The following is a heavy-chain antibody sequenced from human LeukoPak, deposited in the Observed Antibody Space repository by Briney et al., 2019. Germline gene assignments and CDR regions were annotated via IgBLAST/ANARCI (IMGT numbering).Heavy chain of an antibody. J-gene: IGHJ4*02. V-gene: IGHV3-30*07. D-gene: IGHD4-17*01. CDR3: ARASYGDYARFDY. CDR1: GFTFSSYA. Sequence: PGGSLRLSCAASGFTFSSYAMHWVRQAPGKGLEWVAVISYDGSNKYYADSVKGRFTISRDNSKNTLYLQMNSLRAEDTAVYYCARASYGDYARFDYWGQGTLVTVSS. CDR2: ISYDGSNK.